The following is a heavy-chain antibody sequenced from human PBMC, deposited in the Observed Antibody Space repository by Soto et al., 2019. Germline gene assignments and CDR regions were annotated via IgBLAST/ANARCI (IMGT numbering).Heavy chain of an antibody. V-gene: IGHV3-21*01. CDR2: IGGGGYSA. CDR3: LGGYDSRD. J-gene: IGHJ4*02. CDR1: GFTFSTYT. Sequence: AQMVESGGGLVKPGRSLRLSCAASGFTFSTYTMNWVRQAPGKGLEWSSCIGGGGYSAYYTDSVTGRFIMCREYSKNTLFLKMNNLIVVCRTVSYWLGGYDSRDWGQGTLVTVSS. D-gene: IGHD3-9*01.